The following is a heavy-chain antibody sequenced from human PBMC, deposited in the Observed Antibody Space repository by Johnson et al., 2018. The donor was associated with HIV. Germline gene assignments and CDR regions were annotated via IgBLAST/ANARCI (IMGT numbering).Heavy chain of an antibody. CDR3: AKGGHGSGGSCYPDALDI. CDR2: IYSGGST. D-gene: IGHD2-15*01. V-gene: IGHV3-66*01. CDR1: GFTVRSNY. J-gene: IGHJ3*02. Sequence: VQLVESGGGLVQPGGSLRLSCAASGFTVRSNYMSWVRQAPGKGLEWVSVIYSGGSTNYADSVKGRFTISRDNSKNTLFLQMNSLRAEDTAVYYCAKGGHGSGGSCYPDALDIWGQGTMVTVSS.